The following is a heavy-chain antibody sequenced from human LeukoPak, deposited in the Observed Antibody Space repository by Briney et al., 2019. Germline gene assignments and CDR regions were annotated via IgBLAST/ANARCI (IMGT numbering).Heavy chain of an antibody. CDR1: GFTFSSYG. D-gene: IGHD1-26*01. J-gene: IGHJ4*02. V-gene: IGHV3-33*01. Sequence: PGGSLRLSCAASGFTFSSYGMHWVRQAPGKGLEWVAVIWYDGSNKYYADSVKGRFTISRDNAKNTLYLQMNSLRAEDTAVYYCARDLWELLAYLDYWGQGTLVTVSS. CDR2: IWYDGSNK. CDR3: ARDLWELLAYLDY.